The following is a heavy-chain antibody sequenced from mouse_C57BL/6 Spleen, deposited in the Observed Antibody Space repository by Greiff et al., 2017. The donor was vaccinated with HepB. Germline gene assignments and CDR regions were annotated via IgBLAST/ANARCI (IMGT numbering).Heavy chain of an antibody. CDR1: GYTFTSYW. CDR2: IDPSDSYT. CDR3: ARLITTRYWYFDV. Sequence: QVQLQQPGAELVKPGASVKLSCKASGYTFTSYWMQWVKQRPGQGLEWIGEIDPSDSYTNYNQKFKGKATLTVDTSSSTAYMQLSSLTSEDSAVYYCARLITTRYWYFDVWGTGTTVTVSS. V-gene: IGHV1-50*01. D-gene: IGHD2-4*01. J-gene: IGHJ1*03.